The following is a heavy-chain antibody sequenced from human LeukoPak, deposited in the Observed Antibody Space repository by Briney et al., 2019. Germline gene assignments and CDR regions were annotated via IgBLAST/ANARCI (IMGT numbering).Heavy chain of an antibody. CDR3: ARGGSSSSLNHFDY. D-gene: IGHD6-13*01. V-gene: IGHV4-59*01. CDR2: IVYSGGT. J-gene: IGHJ4*02. CDR1: GGSISSYY. Sequence: SETLSLTCTASGGSISSYYWSWIRQPPGTGLEWIGNIVYSGGTNYNPSLKSRVTISVDTSKNQFSLKVSSVTAADTAVYYCARGGSSSSLNHFDYWGEGTLVTVSS.